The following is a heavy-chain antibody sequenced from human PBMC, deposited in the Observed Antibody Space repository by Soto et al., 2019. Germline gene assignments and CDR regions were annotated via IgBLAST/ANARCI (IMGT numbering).Heavy chain of an antibody. CDR3: ARSHTYYYYGMDV. J-gene: IGHJ6*02. D-gene: IGHD2-21*01. V-gene: IGHV1-2*04. CDR2: INPNSGGT. CDR1: GYTFTGYY. Sequence: EASVKVSCKASGYTFTGYYMHWVRQAPGQGLEWMGWINPNSGGTNYAQKFQGWVTMTRDTSISTAHMELSRLRSDDTAVYYCARSHTYYYYGMDVWGQGTTVTVSS.